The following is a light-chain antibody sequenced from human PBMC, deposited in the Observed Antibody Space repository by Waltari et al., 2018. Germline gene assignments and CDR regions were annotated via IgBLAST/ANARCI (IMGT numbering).Light chain of an antibody. CDR2: SNT. V-gene: IGLV1-47*01. CDR3: AAWDDTLSHWV. J-gene: IGLJ3*02. CDR1: SSNIGDNY. Sequence: QSVLTQPPSASGTPGQRVTISCSGSSSNIGDNYVYWYQHLPGTAPKLLLVSNTQRPSGVRDRFSGSKSGTSASLAISGLRSEDEGDYYCAAWDDTLSHWVFGGGTKLTVL.